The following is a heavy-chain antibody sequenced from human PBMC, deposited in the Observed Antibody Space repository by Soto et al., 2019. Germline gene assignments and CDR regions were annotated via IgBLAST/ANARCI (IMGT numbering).Heavy chain of an antibody. CDR2: INHSGST. J-gene: IGHJ4*02. V-gene: IGHV4-34*01. D-gene: IGHD2-2*01. CDR1: GGSFSGYY. Sequence: NPSETLSLTCAVYGGSFSGYYRSWIRQPPGKGLEWIGEINHSGSTNYNPSLKSRVTISVDTSKNQFSLKLSSVTAADTAVYYCARGPFLNYCSSTSCYGLFDYWGQGTLATVSS. CDR3: ARGPFLNYCSSTSCYGLFDY.